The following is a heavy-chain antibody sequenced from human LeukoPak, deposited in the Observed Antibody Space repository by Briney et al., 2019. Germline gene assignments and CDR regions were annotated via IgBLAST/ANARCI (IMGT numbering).Heavy chain of an antibody. V-gene: IGHV4-61*01. D-gene: IGHD4-23*01. CDR1: GGSVSGGSYY. CDR2: IYYSGST. Sequence: PSETLSLTCTVSGGSVSGGSYYWSWIRQPPGKGLEWIGYIYYSGSTNYNPSLKSRVTISVDTSKNQFSLKLSSVTAADTAVYYCAREDYGGNSGFDYWGQGTLVTVSS. CDR3: AREDYGGNSGFDY. J-gene: IGHJ4*02.